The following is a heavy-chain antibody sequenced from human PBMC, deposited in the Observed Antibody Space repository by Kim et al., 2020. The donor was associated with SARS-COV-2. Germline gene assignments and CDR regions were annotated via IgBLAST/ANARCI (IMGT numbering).Heavy chain of an antibody. CDR3: ARDARYFDWDGMDV. J-gene: IGHJ6*02. Sequence: GGSLRLSCAASGFTFSSYGMHWVRQAPGKGLEWVAVISYDGSNKYYADSVKGRFTISRDNSKNTLYLQMNSLRAEDTAVYYCARDARYFDWDGMDVWGQGPAVTVSS. V-gene: IGHV3-33*05. D-gene: IGHD3-9*01. CDR2: ISYDGSNK. CDR1: GFTFSSYG.